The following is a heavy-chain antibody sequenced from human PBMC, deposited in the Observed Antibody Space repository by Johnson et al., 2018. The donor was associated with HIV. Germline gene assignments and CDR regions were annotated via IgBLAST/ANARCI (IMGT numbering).Heavy chain of an antibody. Sequence: VQLVESGGGLVQPGGSLRLSCAASGFTFSRYWMHWVRQAPGKGLVWVSHFNTDGSTTSYADSVKGRFTISRDNAKNTLYLQMDNLGAEDAAVYYCARVQLVEEDVFNVWGQGTMVTVSS. D-gene: IGHD2-2*01. CDR1: GFTFSRYW. CDR2: FNTDGSTT. V-gene: IGHV3-74*01. CDR3: ARVQLVEEDVFNV. J-gene: IGHJ3*01.